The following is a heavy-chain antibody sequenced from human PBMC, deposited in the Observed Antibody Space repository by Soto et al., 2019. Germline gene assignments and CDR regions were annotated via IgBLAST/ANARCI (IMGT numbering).Heavy chain of an antibody. V-gene: IGHV4-31*03. J-gene: IGHJ6*02. CDR1: GGSISSGGYY. Sequence: SETLSLTCTVSGGSISSGGYYWSWIRQHPGKGLEWIGYIYYSGSTYYNPSLKSRVTISVDTSKNQFSLKLSSVTAADTAVYYCARDGIDYYDSSGYPYGMDVWGQGTTVTVSS. CDR3: ARDGIDYYDSSGYPYGMDV. D-gene: IGHD3-22*01. CDR2: IYYSGST.